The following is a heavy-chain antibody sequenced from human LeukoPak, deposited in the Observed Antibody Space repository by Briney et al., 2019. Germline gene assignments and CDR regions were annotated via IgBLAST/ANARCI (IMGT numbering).Heavy chain of an antibody. Sequence: GRSLRLSCAASGFTFDVYAMHWVRQAPGKGLEWVSGITWNSGSIGYADSVKGRFTISRDNAKNSLYLQMNSLRVEDTAVYYCAKVAKYYYGSETYYFFEHWGQGTPVTASS. J-gene: IGHJ4*02. CDR3: AKVAKYYYGSETYYFFEH. CDR1: GFTFDVYA. CDR2: ITWNSGSI. D-gene: IGHD3-10*01. V-gene: IGHV3-9*01.